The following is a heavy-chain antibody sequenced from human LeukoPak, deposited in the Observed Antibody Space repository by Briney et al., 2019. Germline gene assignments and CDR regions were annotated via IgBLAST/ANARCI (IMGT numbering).Heavy chain of an antibody. CDR3: AKEKLPSGYSFLTDY. Sequence: PGGSLRLSCAASGFTFNSYGMHWVRQAPGKGLEWVAVISYDGPNKYHADSVKGRFTISRDDSKSTLYLQMNSLRPEDTAVYYCAKEKLPSGYSFLTDYWGQGTLVTVSS. CDR1: GFTFNSYG. V-gene: IGHV3-30*18. D-gene: IGHD5-18*01. CDR2: ISYDGPNK. J-gene: IGHJ4*02.